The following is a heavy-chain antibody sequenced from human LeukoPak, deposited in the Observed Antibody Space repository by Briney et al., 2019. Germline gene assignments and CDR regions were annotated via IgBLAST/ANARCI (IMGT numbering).Heavy chain of an antibody. CDR1: GYTFTGYY. Sequence: ASVKVSCKASGYTFTGYYMHWVRQAPGQGLEWMGWINPNSGGTNYAQKFQGRVTMTRNTSISTAYMELSSLRSEDTAVYYCARGLGGSYYDYWGQGTLVTVSS. D-gene: IGHD1-26*01. CDR2: INPNSGGT. CDR3: ARGLGGSYYDY. J-gene: IGHJ4*02. V-gene: IGHV1-2*02.